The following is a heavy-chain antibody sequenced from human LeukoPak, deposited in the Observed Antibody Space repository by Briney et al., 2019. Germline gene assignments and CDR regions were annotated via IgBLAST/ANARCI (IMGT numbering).Heavy chain of an antibody. V-gene: IGHV3-30-3*01. Sequence: PGRSLRLSCAASGFTFSSYAMHWVRQAPGKGLEWAAVISYDGSNKYYADSVKGRFTISRDNSKNTLYLQMNSLRAEDTAVYYCARVGLGEWFVYYFDYWGQGTLVTVSS. J-gene: IGHJ4*02. D-gene: IGHD3-3*01. CDR3: ARVGLGEWFVYYFDY. CDR1: GFTFSSYA. CDR2: ISYDGSNK.